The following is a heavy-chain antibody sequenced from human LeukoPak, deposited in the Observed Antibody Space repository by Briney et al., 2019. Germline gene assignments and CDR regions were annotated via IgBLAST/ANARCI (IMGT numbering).Heavy chain of an antibody. D-gene: IGHD6-13*01. CDR2: INLNGGST. CDR1: GFTFSSYA. CDR3: ARDPWGIASSRLFDY. J-gene: IGHJ4*02. Sequence: PGGSLRLSCAASGFTFSSYAMSWVRQAPGRGLEWVSGINLNGGSTGYADSVKGRFTISRDNAKNSLYLQMNSLRAEDTALYYCARDPWGIASSRLFDYWGQGTLVTVSS. V-gene: IGHV3-20*04.